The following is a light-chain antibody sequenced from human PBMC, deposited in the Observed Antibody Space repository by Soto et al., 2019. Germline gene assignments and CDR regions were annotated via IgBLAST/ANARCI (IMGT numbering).Light chain of an antibody. J-gene: IGKJ5*01. V-gene: IGKV1D-8*03. CDR2: DAS. CDR3: QQSFNSPPIT. Sequence: VIWMTQSPSLLSASTGDRVTISCRMSQGISSYLAWYQQKSGKAPKFLIYDASSLQSGVPSRFSGSGSGTDFTLTISSLQPEDFATYYCQQSFNSPPITFGQGTRLEIK. CDR1: QGISSY.